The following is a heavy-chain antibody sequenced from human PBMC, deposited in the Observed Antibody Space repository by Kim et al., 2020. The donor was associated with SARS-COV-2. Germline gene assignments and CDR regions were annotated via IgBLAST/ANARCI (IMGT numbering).Heavy chain of an antibody. V-gene: IGHV3-30*18. CDR1: GFTFSRYG. CDR2: ILYDGSNK. CDR3: AKEDCSSTSCYFWAYYYGIDD. J-gene: IGHJ6*02. Sequence: GGSLRLSCAASGFTFSRYGMHWVRQAPGKGLEWVAVILYDGSNKYYADSVKGRFTISRDNSKNTLYLQMNSLRAEDTPVYDCAKEDCSSTSCYFWAYYYGIDDWGQVNQVTVPS. D-gene: IGHD2-2*01.